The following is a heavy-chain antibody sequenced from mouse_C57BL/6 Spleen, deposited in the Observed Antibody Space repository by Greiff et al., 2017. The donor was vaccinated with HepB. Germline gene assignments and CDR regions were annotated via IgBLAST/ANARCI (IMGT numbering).Heavy chain of an antibody. V-gene: IGHV1-50*01. Sequence: QVQLQQSGAELVKPGASVKLSCKASGYTFTSYWMQWVKQRPGQGLEWIGEIDPSDSYTNYNQKFKGKATLTVDTSSSTAYMQLSSLTSEDSAVYYCARNYYGSLDYWGQGTTLTVSS. CDR3: ARNYYGSLDY. J-gene: IGHJ2*01. D-gene: IGHD1-1*01. CDR1: GYTFTSYW. CDR2: IDPSDSYT.